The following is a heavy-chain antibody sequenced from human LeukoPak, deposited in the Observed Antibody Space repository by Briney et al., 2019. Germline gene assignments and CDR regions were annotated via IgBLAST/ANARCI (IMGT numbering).Heavy chain of an antibody. CDR2: IYYSGST. J-gene: IGHJ4*02. D-gene: IGHD1-7*01. Sequence: SQTLSLTCTVSGGSISSGDYYWSWIRQPPGKGLEWIGYIYYSGSTYYNPSLKSRVTISVDTSKNQFSLKPSSVTAADTAVYYCARVYNWNSEVDYWGQGTLVTVSS. CDR1: GGSISSGDYY. CDR3: ARVYNWNSEVDY. V-gene: IGHV4-30-4*08.